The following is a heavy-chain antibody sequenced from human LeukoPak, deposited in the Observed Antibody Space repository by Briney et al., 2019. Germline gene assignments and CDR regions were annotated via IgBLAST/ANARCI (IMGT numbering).Heavy chain of an antibody. D-gene: IGHD3-22*01. CDR1: GFTFSSYW. CDR3: AKGPHPYYYDSSGYYPRFGFDY. CDR2: IKQDGSNK. V-gene: IGHV3-7*01. J-gene: IGHJ4*02. Sequence: GGSLRLSCAASGFTFSSYWMSWVRQAPGKGLEWVANIKQDGSNKYYADSVKGRFTISRDNSKNTLYLQMNSLRAEDTAVYYCAKGPHPYYYDSSGYYPRFGFDYWGQGTLVTVSS.